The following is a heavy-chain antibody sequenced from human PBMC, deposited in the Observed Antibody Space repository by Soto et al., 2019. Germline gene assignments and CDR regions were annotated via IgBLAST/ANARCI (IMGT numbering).Heavy chain of an antibody. V-gene: IGHV1-3*01. CDR1: GYTFTSYA. CDR3: ARASGGMDV. CDR2: INAGNGNT. J-gene: IGHJ6*02. Sequence: QVQLVQSGAEVKKPGASVKISCKTSGYTFTSYALHWVRQAPGQRLEWMGWINAGNGNTKYSQKFQGRVIITRDTSASTAYMELRSLRSEDTAVYYCARASGGMDVWGQGTTVTVSS.